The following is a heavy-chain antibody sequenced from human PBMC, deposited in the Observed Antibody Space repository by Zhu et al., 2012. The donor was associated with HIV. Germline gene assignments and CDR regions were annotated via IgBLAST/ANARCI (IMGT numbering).Heavy chain of an antibody. Sequence: QVQLQESGPGLVKPSDTLSLTCTVSGYSISSSNWWGWIRQPPGKGLEWIAYMSYSGSTYYNVSLKSRVTMSVDTSKNQFSLKLRSVTAVDTAVYYCARIREDILTGYYYYYMDVWGKRARSPSP. CDR3: ARIREDILTGYYYYYMDV. D-gene: IGHD3-9*01. J-gene: IGHJ6*03. CDR2: MSYSGST. CDR1: GYSISSSNW. V-gene: IGHV4-28*01.